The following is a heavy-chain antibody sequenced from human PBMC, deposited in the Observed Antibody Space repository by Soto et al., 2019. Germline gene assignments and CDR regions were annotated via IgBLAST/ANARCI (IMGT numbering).Heavy chain of an antibody. CDR1: GFTFDDYA. CDR2: ISWDGGST. D-gene: IGHD3-10*01. J-gene: IGHJ6*02. Sequence: GGSLRLSCAASGFTFDDYAMHWVRQAPGKGLEWVSLISWDGGSTYYADSVKGRFTISRDNSKNSLYLQMNSLRAEDTALYYCAKDNYYGSGSVNYYYYYGMDVWGQGTTVTVSS. V-gene: IGHV3-43D*04. CDR3: AKDNYYGSGSVNYYYYYGMDV.